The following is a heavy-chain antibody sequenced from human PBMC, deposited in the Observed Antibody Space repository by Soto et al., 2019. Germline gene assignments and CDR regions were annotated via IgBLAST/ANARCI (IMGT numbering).Heavy chain of an antibody. D-gene: IGHD2-15*01. CDR2: IIPIFGTA. CDR3: ARSSPYCSGGSCSSYGMDV. Sequence: VQLVQSGAEVKKPGSSVKVSCKASGGTFSSYAISWVRQAPGQGLEWMGGIIPIFGTANYAQKFQGRVTITADESTSTAYMELSSLRSEDTAVYYCARSSPYCSGGSCSSYGMDVWGQGTTVTVSS. CDR1: GGTFSSYA. V-gene: IGHV1-69*01. J-gene: IGHJ6*02.